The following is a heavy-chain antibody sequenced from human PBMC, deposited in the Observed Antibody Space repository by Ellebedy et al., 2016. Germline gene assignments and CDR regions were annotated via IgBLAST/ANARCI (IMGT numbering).Heavy chain of an antibody. CDR1: GFTFSSYG. V-gene: IGHV3-33*01. J-gene: IGHJ6*02. CDR2: IWYDGSNK. D-gene: IGHD2-15*01. Sequence: GESLKISXAASGFTFSSYGMHWVRQAPGKGLEWVAVIWYDGSNKYYADSVKGRFTISRDNSKNTLYLQMNSLRAEDTAVYYCARDCLGYCSGGYYYYYGMDVWGQGTTVTVSS. CDR3: ARDCLGYCSGGYYYYYGMDV.